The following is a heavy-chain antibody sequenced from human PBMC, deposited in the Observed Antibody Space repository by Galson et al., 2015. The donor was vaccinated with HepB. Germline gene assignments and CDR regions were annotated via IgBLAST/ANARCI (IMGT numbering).Heavy chain of an antibody. CDR3: ARDRVEQWLENHFDY. CDR1: GFTFSTYP. Sequence: SLRLSCAASGFTFSTYPMHWVRQAPGKGLEWVAVISYDGSIKFYADSVKGRFTISRDNSKNTLYLQMNSLRTGDTALYYCARDRVEQWLENHFDYWGQGTLVTVSS. D-gene: IGHD6-19*01. V-gene: IGHV3-30*03. J-gene: IGHJ4*02. CDR2: ISYDGSIK.